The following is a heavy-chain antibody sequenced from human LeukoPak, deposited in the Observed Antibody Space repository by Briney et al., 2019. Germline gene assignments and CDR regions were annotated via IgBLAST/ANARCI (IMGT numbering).Heavy chain of an antibody. Sequence: GGSLRLSCAASGFTFSTYTMHWVRQAPGKGLEWLAVISNDGAITSYADSVKGRFTISRDNSKNTLYVQMNSLRAEDTAVYYCSRDVGTTVFDYWGQGTLVTVSS. CDR2: ISNDGAIT. CDR3: SRDVGTTVFDY. J-gene: IGHJ4*02. CDR1: GFTFSTYT. D-gene: IGHD1-26*01. V-gene: IGHV3-30-3*01.